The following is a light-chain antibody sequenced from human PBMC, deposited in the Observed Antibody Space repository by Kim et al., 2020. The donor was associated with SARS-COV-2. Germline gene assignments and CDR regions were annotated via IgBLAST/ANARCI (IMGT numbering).Light chain of an antibody. CDR2: EVS. J-gene: IGLJ2*01. Sequence: QSVTISCTGTSSDVGGYNYVSWYQQHPGKAPKLMIYEVSKRPSGVPDRFSGSKSGNTASLTVSGLQAEDEADYYCSSYAGSNPDVVFGGGTQLTVL. CDR1: SSDVGGYNY. V-gene: IGLV2-8*01. CDR3: SSYAGSNPDVV.